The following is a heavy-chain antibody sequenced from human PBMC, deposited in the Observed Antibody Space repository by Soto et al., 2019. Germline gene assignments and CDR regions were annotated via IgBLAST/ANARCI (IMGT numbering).Heavy chain of an antibody. Sequence: EVQLVESGGGLVQPGGSLRLSCAASGFTFSSYWMSWVRQAPGKGLEWVANIKQDGSEKYYVDSVKGRFTISRDNAKNSLYLQMNSLRAEDTAVYYCARVQPQGFWSGYYYFDYWGQGTLVTVSS. CDR2: IKQDGSEK. V-gene: IGHV3-7*03. CDR3: ARVQPQGFWSGYYYFDY. D-gene: IGHD3-3*01. J-gene: IGHJ4*02. CDR1: GFTFSSYW.